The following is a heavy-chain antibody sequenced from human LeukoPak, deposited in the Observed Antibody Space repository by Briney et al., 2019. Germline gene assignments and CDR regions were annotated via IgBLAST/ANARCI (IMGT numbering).Heavy chain of an antibody. D-gene: IGHD2-15*01. CDR2: INPSGGST. J-gene: IGHJ4*02. V-gene: IGHV1-46*01. CDR3: AREGYCSDGSCYSGLVYFDH. CDR1: GYTFTSYY. Sequence: ASVKVSCKASGYTFTSYYMHWVRQAPGQGLEWMGIINPSGGSTSYAQKFQGRVTMTRDTSTSTVYMELSSLRSEDTAVYYCAREGYCSDGSCYSGLVYFDHWGQGTLVTVSS.